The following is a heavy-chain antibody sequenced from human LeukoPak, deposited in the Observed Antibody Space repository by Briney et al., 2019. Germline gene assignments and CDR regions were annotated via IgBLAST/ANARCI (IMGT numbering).Heavy chain of an antibody. CDR2: INPNSGGT. Sequence: ASVKVSCKASGYTFTGYYMHWVRQAPGQGLEWMGWINPNSGGTNYAQKFQGRVTMTRNTSISTAYMELSSLRSEDTAVYYCARIRFDDFWSGYPNNWFDPWGQGTLVTVSS. J-gene: IGHJ5*02. V-gene: IGHV1-2*02. D-gene: IGHD3-3*01. CDR1: GYTFTGYY. CDR3: ARIRFDDFWSGYPNNWFDP.